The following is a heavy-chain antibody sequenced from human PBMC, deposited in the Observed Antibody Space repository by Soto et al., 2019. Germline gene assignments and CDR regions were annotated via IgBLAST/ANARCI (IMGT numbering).Heavy chain of an antibody. J-gene: IGHJ4*02. CDR2: IYPGDSDT. V-gene: IGHV5-51*01. CDR3: ATGYNGYDFYFDY. CDR1: GYSFTSYW. D-gene: IGHD5-12*01. Sequence: PGESLKISCKGSGYSFTSYWIGWVRQMPGKGLEWMGIIYPGDSDTRYSPSFQGQVTISADKSISTAYLQWSSLKASDTDMYYCATGYNGYDFYFDYWGQGALVTVSS.